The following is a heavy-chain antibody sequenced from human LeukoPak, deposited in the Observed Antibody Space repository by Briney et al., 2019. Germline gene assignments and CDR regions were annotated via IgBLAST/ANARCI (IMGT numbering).Heavy chain of an antibody. J-gene: IGHJ5*02. V-gene: IGHV4-34*01. CDR2: INHSGST. D-gene: IGHD2-2*01. CDR1: GGSFSDFF. Sequence: PSETLSLTCAVYGGSFSDFFWSWIRQPPGKGLEWVGEINHSGSTNYNPSLKSRVTISVDTSKNQFSLKLSSVTAADTAVYYCARGSSYCSSSSCTEPWFDPWGQGTLVTVSS. CDR3: ARGSSYCSSSSCTEPWFDP.